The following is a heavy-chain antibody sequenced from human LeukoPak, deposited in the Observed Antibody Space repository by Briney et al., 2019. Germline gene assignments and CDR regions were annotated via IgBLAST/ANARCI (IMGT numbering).Heavy chain of an antibody. CDR1: GYTFTSYG. V-gene: IGHV1-69*13. CDR3: GVGVVGATPLY. Sequence: SVKVSCRASGYTFTSYGITWVRQAPGQGLEWMGGIIPMFNKANYAQKFQGRVTITADESTSTAYMDLNSLRSDDTAVFYCGVGVVGATPLYWGLGSLVTVSS. CDR2: IIPMFNKA. J-gene: IGHJ4*02. D-gene: IGHD1-26*01.